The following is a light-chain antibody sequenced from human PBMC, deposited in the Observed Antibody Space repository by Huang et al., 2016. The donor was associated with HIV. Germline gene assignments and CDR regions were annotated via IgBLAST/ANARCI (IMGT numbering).Light chain of an antibody. Sequence: AIRMTQSPSSLSASTGDRVNITCRASQDINNFLAWYQQKPGKAPNLLIYAASILETGVPSRFSGSGSGTEFNLSNSCLQSEDFATYYCQQYYSYRTFGQGTQVEIK. CDR1: QDINNF. V-gene: IGKV1-8*01. CDR3: QQYYSYRT. J-gene: IGKJ1*01. CDR2: AAS.